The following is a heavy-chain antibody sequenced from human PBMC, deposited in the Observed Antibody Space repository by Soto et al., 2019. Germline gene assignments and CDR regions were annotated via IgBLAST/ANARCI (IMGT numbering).Heavy chain of an antibody. D-gene: IGHD3-22*01. V-gene: IGHV1-69*13. CDR2: IIPIFGTA. J-gene: IGHJ4*02. Sequence: GASVKVSCKASGGTFSSYAISWVRQAPGQGLEWMGGIIPIFGTANYAQKFQGRVTITADESTSTAYMELSSLRSEDTAVYYCAGYYYDSSGYYTAIDYWGQGTLVTVSS. CDR3: AGYYYDSSGYYTAIDY. CDR1: GGTFSSYA.